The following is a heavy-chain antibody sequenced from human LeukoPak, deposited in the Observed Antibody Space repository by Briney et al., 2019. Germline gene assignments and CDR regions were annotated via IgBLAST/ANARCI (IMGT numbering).Heavy chain of an antibody. D-gene: IGHD2-15*01. V-gene: IGHV4-39*01. CDR2: IYYSGST. CDR1: GGSISSSSYY. CDR3: ARQNVVVVAATGYYYYYYMDV. Sequence: SETLSLTCTVSGGSISSSSYYWGWIRQPPGKGLEWIGSIYYSGSTYYNPSLKSRVTISVDTSKNQFSLELSSVTAADTAVYYCARQNVVVVAATGYYYYYYMDVWGKGTTVTVSS. J-gene: IGHJ6*03.